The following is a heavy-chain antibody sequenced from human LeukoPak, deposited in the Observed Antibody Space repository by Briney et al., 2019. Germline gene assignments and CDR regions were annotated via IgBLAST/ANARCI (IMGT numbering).Heavy chain of an antibody. D-gene: IGHD3-22*01. Sequence: GGSLRLSCAASGFDFSSNWMHWVRHAPGQGLVWVSRIKGDGISTNYADSVKGRFTISRDIAKNTLYLQMNSLRAEDTAIYYCAKVSSDYYPATSDYWGQGTLVTVSS. CDR3: AKVSSDYYPATSDY. V-gene: IGHV3-74*01. CDR1: GFDFSSNW. J-gene: IGHJ4*02. CDR2: IKGDGIST.